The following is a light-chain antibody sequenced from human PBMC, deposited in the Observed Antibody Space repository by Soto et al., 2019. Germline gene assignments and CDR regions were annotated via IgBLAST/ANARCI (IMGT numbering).Light chain of an antibody. CDR2: AAS. V-gene: IGKV3-15*01. J-gene: IGKJ1*01. CDR3: QQYTNWPPWT. Sequence: EIVMTQSPATLSVSPGDTVTLSCRASQSVSSDLAWYQQKPGQAPRLLIYAASTRATGIPARFSGSGSGTEFTLTISSLQSEDFAAYYCQQYTNWPPWTFGQGTKVDIK. CDR1: QSVSSD.